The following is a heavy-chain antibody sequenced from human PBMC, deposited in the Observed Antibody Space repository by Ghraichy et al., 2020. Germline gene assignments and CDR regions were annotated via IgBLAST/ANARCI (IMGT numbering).Heavy chain of an antibody. CDR3: ARDTERSGWLEYNWFDP. Sequence: ASVKVSCKASGYTFTSYGISWVRQAPGQGLEWMGWISAYNGNTNYAQKLQGRVTMTTDTSTSTAYMELRSLRSDDTAVYYCARDTERSGWLEYNWFDPWGQGTLVTVSS. CDR1: GYTFTSYG. J-gene: IGHJ5*02. D-gene: IGHD6-19*01. V-gene: IGHV1-18*01. CDR2: ISAYNGNT.